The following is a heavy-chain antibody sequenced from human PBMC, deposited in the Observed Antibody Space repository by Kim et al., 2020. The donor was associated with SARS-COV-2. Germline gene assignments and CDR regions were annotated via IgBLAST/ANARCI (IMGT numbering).Heavy chain of an antibody. Sequence: GGSLRLSCAASGFTFSSYAMSWVRQAPGKGLEWVSAISGSGGSTYYADSVKGRFTISRDNSKNTLYLQMNSLRAEDTAVYYCAKASLFKDDSSWYFFTTPYYYYGMDVWGQGTTVTVSS. J-gene: IGHJ6*02. CDR3: AKASLFKDDSSWYFFTTPYYYYGMDV. D-gene: IGHD6-13*01. CDR2: ISGSGGST. CDR1: GFTFSSYA. V-gene: IGHV3-23*01.